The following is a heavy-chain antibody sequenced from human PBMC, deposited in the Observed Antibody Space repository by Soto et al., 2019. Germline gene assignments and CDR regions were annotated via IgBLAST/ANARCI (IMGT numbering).Heavy chain of an antibody. V-gene: IGHV3-23*01. CDR1: GFTSFSTYA. D-gene: IGHD3-10*01. CDR3: AKDRVVRGLCFDP. J-gene: IGHJ5*01. CDR2: IPGTGGNT. Sequence: EVQLLESGGGLVPPVGSLRLSCAASGFTSFSTYAMSWVRQAPGKGLEWVSLIPGTGGNTYYADSVKGRFTISRDNSENTLYLQMNSLRAEDTAVYYCAKDRVVRGLCFDPWGRGTLVTVSS.